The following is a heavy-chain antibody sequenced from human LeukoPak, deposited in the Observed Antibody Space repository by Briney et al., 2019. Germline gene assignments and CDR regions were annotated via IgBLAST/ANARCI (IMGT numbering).Heavy chain of an antibody. Sequence: GGSLRLSCAASGFTFSSYSMNWVRQAPGKGLEWGSSISSSSSYIYYADSVKGRFTISRDNAKNSLYLQMNSLRAEDTAVYYCARGVSEDDAFDIWGQGTMVTVSS. J-gene: IGHJ3*02. CDR1: GFTFSSYS. V-gene: IGHV3-21*01. CDR2: ISSSSSYI. CDR3: ARGVSEDDAFDI. D-gene: IGHD6-19*01.